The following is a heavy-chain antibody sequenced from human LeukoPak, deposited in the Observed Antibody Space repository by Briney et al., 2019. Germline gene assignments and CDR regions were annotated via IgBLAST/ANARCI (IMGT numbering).Heavy chain of an antibody. J-gene: IGHJ4*02. CDR2: MNPNSGNT. CDR3: ARGTDTATVHDY. D-gene: IGHD5-18*01. CDR1: GYTFTSYD. V-gene: IGHV1-8*01. Sequence: ASVKVSCKASGYTFTSYDINWVRQATGQGLEWMGWMNPNSGNTGYAQKFQGRVTMTRNTSISTAYMELSSLRSEDTAVYYCARGTDTATVHDYWGQGTLVTVSS.